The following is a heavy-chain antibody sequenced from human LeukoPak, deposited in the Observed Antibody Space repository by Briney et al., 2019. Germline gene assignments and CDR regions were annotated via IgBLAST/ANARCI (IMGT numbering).Heavy chain of an antibody. Sequence: PGGSLRLSCSASGFTFTNAWMSWVRQAPGKGLEWVAKINQDGTEKHHVDSVKGRFTISRDNAKNSLYLQMNSLRGEDTAAYYCARGVAVSGQYFDSWGQGTLVTVSS. CDR2: INQDGTEK. CDR3: ARGVAVSGQYFDS. CDR1: GFTFTNAW. D-gene: IGHD6-19*01. V-gene: IGHV3-7*04. J-gene: IGHJ4*02.